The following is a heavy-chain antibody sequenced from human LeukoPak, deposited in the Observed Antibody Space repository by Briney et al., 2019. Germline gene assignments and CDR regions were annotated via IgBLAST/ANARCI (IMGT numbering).Heavy chain of an antibody. CDR1: GGSFSGYY. D-gene: IGHD5-12*01. Sequence: SETLSLTCAVYGGSFSGYYWSWIRQPLGKGLEWIGEINHSGSTNYNPSLKSRVTISVDTSKNQFSLKLSSVTAADTAVYYCAREGDGYNFDFDYWGQGTLVTVSS. CDR2: INHSGST. CDR3: AREGDGYNFDFDY. V-gene: IGHV4-34*01. J-gene: IGHJ4*02.